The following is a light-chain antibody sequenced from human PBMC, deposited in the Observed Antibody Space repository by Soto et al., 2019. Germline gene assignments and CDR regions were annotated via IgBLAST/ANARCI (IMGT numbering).Light chain of an antibody. CDR3: QSYDSSLSGGV. J-gene: IGLJ1*01. V-gene: IGLV1-40*01. CDR2: GNN. CDR1: SSNIGAGYD. Sequence: QAVVTQPPSVSGAPGQRVTISCTGSSSNIGAGYDVHWYQQFPGTAPKLLIYGNNNRPSGVPYRFSGSKSATSASLAITGLRAEDEADYYCQSYDSSLSGGVFGAGTKLTVL.